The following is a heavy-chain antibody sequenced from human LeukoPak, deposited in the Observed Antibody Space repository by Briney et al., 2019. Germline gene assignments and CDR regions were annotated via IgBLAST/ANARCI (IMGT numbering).Heavy chain of an antibody. CDR3: VRYSSSWLFWFDP. CDR2: IKQDGSEK. D-gene: IGHD6-13*01. Sequence: GGSLRLSCAASGFTFSSYWMSWVRQAPGKGLEWVANIKQDGSEKYYVDSVKGRFTISRDNAKNSLYLQMNSLRAEDTAVYYCVRYSSSWLFWFDPWGQGTLVTVSS. V-gene: IGHV3-7*01. J-gene: IGHJ5*02. CDR1: GFTFSSYW.